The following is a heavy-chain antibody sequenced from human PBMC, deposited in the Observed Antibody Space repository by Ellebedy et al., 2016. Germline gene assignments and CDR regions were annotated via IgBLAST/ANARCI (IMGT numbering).Heavy chain of an antibody. CDR1: GFTFSNCA. D-gene: IGHD4-17*01. Sequence: GESLKISCAASGFTFSNCAMNWVRQAPGKGLQWVASINDRSSHIYYAVSVKGRFTISRDNDKNSLYLQMNSLRAEDTAVYYGARAPPYGDYADYWGQGTLVTVSS. J-gene: IGHJ4*02. V-gene: IGHV3-21*01. CDR2: INDRSSHI. CDR3: ARAPPYGDYADY.